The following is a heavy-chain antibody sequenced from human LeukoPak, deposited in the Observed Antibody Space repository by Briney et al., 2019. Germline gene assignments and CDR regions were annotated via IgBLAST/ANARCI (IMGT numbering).Heavy chain of an antibody. Sequence: GGSLRLSCAASGFTFDDYAMHWVRQAPGKGLEWVSLISGDGGSTYYADSVKGRFTISRDNSKDTLYLQMNSLRTEDTAVYYCARGGSSTWSPFDSWGQGTLVTVSS. V-gene: IGHV3-43*02. J-gene: IGHJ4*02. D-gene: IGHD6-13*01. CDR1: GFTFDDYA. CDR3: ARGGSSTWSPFDS. CDR2: ISGDGGST.